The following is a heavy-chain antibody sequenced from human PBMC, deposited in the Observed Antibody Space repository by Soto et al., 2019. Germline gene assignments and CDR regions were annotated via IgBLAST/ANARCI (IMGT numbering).Heavy chain of an antibody. CDR2: IIPIFGTA. V-gene: IGHV1-69*13. D-gene: IGHD6-6*01. CDR1: GGTFSSYA. J-gene: IGHJ4*02. CDR3: ARDRVGIAASVG. Sequence: GASVKVSCKASGGTFSSYAISWVRQAPGQGLEWMGGIIPIFGTANYAQKFQGRVTITADESTSTAYMELSSLRSEDTAVYYCARDRVGIAASVGWGQGTLVTVSS.